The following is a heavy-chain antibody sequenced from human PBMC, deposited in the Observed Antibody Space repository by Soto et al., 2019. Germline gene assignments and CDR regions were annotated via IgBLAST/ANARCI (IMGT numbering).Heavy chain of an antibody. CDR3: ARGGSLDF. V-gene: IGHV1-3*01. CDR1: GYTFTDFT. J-gene: IGHJ4*02. CDR2: IDAGNGET. Sequence: QVQFVQSGADVKTPGASVKVSCKSAGYTFTDFTVHWERQAPGQGLEWMGWIDAGNGETTYSQHFQGRVIFTRDTSANTAYMQLSSLTSEDTAIYYCARGGSLDFWGQGTQITVSS. D-gene: IGHD2-15*01.